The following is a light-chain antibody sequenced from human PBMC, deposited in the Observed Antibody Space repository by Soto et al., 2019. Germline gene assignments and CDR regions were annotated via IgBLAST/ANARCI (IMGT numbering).Light chain of an antibody. CDR2: AAS. V-gene: IGKV1-39*01. J-gene: IGKJ1*01. Sequence: DIQMTQSPSSLSASVGDRVTITCRASQSISSYLNWYQQKPGKAPKLLIYAASSLQSGVPSRFSGSGSGTDFTLTISSLPPEDFATYYCQQYETFSGTFGPGTKVDIK. CDR3: QQYETFSGT. CDR1: QSISSY.